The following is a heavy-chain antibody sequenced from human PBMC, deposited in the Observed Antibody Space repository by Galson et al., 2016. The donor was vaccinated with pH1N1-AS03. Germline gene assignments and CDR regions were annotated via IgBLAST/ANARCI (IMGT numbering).Heavy chain of an antibody. CDR2: INDDGSTT. Sequence: SLRLSCAASGFTFSSYWMHWVRQAPGKGLVWVSHINDDGSTTRYADSVQGRFTITRDNSESTLYLQMNSLGDDDTAVYYFARDVGGPDDYWGQGTLVTVSS. CDR1: GFTFSSYW. J-gene: IGHJ4*02. D-gene: IGHD4-23*01. CDR3: ARDVGGPDDY. V-gene: IGHV3-74*01.